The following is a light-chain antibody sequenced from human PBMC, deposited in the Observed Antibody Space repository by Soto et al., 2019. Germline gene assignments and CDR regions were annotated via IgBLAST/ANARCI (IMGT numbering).Light chain of an antibody. Sequence: SSELTQPPSVSVAPGQTARITCGGNNIATKSVHWYQQKPGQAPVVVVYDDNDRPSGIPERFSGSNSANTATLTLTGVEAGDEADYYCPVWDSSGDHVVFGGGTKLTVL. CDR3: PVWDSSGDHVV. CDR1: NIATKS. J-gene: IGLJ3*02. V-gene: IGLV3-21*02. CDR2: DDN.